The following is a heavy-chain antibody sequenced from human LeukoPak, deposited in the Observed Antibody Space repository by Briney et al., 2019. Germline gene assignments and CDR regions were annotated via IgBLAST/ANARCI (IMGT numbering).Heavy chain of an antibody. V-gene: IGHV4-4*07. CDR2: IYYSGST. D-gene: IGHD1-26*01. CDR3: ARVEWQLSPIDY. CDR1: GGSISSYY. J-gene: IGHJ4*02. Sequence: SETLSLTCTVSGGSISSYYWSWIRQPAGKGLEWIGSIYYSGSTYYNPSLKSRVTISVDTSKNQFSLKLSSVTAADTAVYYCARVEWQLSPIDYWGQGTLVTVSS.